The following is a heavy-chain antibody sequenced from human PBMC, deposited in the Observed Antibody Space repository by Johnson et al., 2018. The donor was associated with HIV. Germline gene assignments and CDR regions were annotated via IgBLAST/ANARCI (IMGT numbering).Heavy chain of an antibody. CDR1: GFTFRTYA. J-gene: IGHJ3*02. D-gene: IGHD5-24*01. CDR3: AKVLGEMATFDAFDI. V-gene: IGHV3-30*04. CDR2: ISYDGSNK. Sequence: QMLLVESGGGVVHPGRSLRLSCAVSGFTFRTYAMHWVRQAPGKGLEWVAVISYDGSNKYYADSVKGRFTISRDNSKNTLYLQMNSLRAEDTAVYYCAKVLGEMATFDAFDIWGQGTMVTVSS.